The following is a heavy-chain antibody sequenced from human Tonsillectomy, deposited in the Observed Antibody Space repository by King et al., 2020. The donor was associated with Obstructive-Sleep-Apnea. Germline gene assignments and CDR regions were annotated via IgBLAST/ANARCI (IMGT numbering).Heavy chain of an antibody. D-gene: IGHD7-27*01. CDR2: INPNSGGT. J-gene: IGHJ6*02. CDR1: GYTFTGYY. CDR3: AREGLGKYYYYGMDV. Sequence: VQLVESGAEVKKPGASVKVSCKASGYTFTGYYMHWVRQAPGQGLECMGWINPNSGGTNYAQKFQGRVTMTRDTSISTAYMALSRLRSDDTAVYYGAREGLGKYYYYGMDVWGQGTTVTVSS. V-gene: IGHV1-2*02.